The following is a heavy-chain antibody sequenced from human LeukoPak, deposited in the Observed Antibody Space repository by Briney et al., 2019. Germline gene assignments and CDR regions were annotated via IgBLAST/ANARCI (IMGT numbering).Heavy chain of an antibody. Sequence: PGKSLRLSCAASGFTFSKYGIHWVRQAPGKGLEWVGVISYDGSNKYYGDSVEGRFTLSRDNSKNTLYLQMNSLRAEDTAVYYCAKDPRGIVVVPAATRPTTIDYWGQGTLVTVSS. CDR2: ISYDGSNK. V-gene: IGHV3-30*18. CDR1: GFTFSKYG. J-gene: IGHJ4*02. D-gene: IGHD2-2*01. CDR3: AKDPRGIVVVPAATRPTTIDY.